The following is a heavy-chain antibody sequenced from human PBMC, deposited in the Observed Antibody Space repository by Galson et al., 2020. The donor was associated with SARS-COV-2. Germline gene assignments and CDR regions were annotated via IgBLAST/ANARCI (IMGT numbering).Heavy chain of an antibody. D-gene: IGHD1-26*01. J-gene: IGHJ3*02. CDR2: IFSSGST. Sequence: SETLSLTCTVSGASVSTYYWSWIRQPPGKALEWIAWIFSSGSTNHNPSLKSRLTISMHTSKNQFSLDLNSVTAADTAIYYCAKIKSGGASFDIWGQGIMVAVSS. CDR1: GASVSTYY. CDR3: AKIKSGGASFDI. V-gene: IGHV4-4*09.